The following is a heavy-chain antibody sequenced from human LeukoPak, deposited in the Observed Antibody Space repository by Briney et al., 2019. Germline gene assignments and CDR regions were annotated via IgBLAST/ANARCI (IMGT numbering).Heavy chain of an antibody. CDR1: GGTFSSYA. D-gene: IGHD3-3*01. CDR2: IIPIFGTA. J-gene: IGHJ4*02. Sequence: ASVKVSCKASGGTFSSYAISWVRQAPGQGLEWMGGIIPIFGTANYAQKFQGRVTITTDESTSTAYMELSSLRSEDTAVYYCARGRPTDHRGSGYLGGYWGQGTLVTVSS. CDR3: ARGRPTDHRGSGYLGGY. V-gene: IGHV1-69*05.